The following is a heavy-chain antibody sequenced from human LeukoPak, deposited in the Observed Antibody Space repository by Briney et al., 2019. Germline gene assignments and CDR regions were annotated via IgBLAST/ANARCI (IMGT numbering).Heavy chain of an antibody. CDR3: AREATVTTYFDY. J-gene: IGHJ4*02. CDR2: ISYDGSNK. Sequence: GGSLRLSCAAYGFTFSSYGMHWVRQAPGKGLEWVAVISYDGSNKYYADSVKGRFTISRDNSKNTLYLQMNSLRAEDTAVYYCAREATVTTYFDYWGQGTLVTVSS. D-gene: IGHD4-17*01. CDR1: GFTFSSYG. V-gene: IGHV3-30*04.